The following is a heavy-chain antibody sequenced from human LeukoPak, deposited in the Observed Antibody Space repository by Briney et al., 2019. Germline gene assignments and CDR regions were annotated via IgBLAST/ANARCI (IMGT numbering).Heavy chain of an antibody. CDR1: GFTFSSYG. Sequence: GGSLRLSCAASGFTFSSYGMSWVRQAPGKGLEWVSAISGSGGSTYYADSVKGRFTISRDNSKNTLYLQMNSLRAEDTAVYYCAKDPVKSDAFDIWGQGTMVTVSS. CDR3: AKDPVKSDAFDI. CDR2: ISGSGGST. V-gene: IGHV3-23*01. J-gene: IGHJ3*02.